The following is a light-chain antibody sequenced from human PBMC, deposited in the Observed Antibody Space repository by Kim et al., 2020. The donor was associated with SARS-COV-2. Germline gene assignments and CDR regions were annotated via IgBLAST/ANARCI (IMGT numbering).Light chain of an antibody. CDR2: DVS. CDR1: NSDVGVYNY. J-gene: IGLJ2*01. V-gene: IGLV2-14*03. CDR3: SSYTSSSTVT. Sequence: GQSITISCTGTNSDVGVYNYVSWYQQHPGKVPKLMIFDVSRRPSGVSNRFSGSKSGNTASLTISGLQTEDEADYYCSSYTSSSTVTFGGGTQLTVL.